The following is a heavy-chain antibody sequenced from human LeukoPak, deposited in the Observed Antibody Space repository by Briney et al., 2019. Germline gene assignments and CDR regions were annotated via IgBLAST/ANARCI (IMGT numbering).Heavy chain of an antibody. CDR3: ASSIQQLVN. Sequence: GGSLRLSCAASRFQFNIYWMSWVRQAPGKGLEWVANIKQDASEKNYVDSVKGRFTISRDNAKNSLYLHMDSLRAEDTAVYYCASSIQQLVNWGQGTLVTVSS. V-gene: IGHV3-7*01. CDR1: RFQFNIYW. CDR2: IKQDASEK. D-gene: IGHD6-13*01. J-gene: IGHJ4*02.